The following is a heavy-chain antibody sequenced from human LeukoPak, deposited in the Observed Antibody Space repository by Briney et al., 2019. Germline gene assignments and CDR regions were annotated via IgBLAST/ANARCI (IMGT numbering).Heavy chain of an antibody. V-gene: IGHV1-2*02. CDR2: INPNSGGT. Sequence: ASVKVSCKASGYTFNGYYMHWVRQAPGQGLEWMGWINPNSGGTNYAQKFQGRVTMTRDTSISTAYMELSRLRSDDTAVYYCARVRYSDSSVLTRKRSYYFDYWGQGTLVTVSS. J-gene: IGHJ4*02. D-gene: IGHD3-22*01. CDR1: GYTFNGYY. CDR3: ARVRYSDSSVLTRKRSYYFDY.